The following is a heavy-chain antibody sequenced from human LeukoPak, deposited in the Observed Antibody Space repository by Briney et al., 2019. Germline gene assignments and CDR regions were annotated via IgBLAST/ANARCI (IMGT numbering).Heavy chain of an antibody. CDR3: AAVAYYYGMDV. D-gene: IGHD2-15*01. Sequence: PSETLSLTCAVYGGSFSGYYWSWIRQPPGKGLEWIGEINHSGSTNCNPSLKSRVTISVDTSKNQFSLKLSSVTAADTAVYYCAAVAYYYGMDVWGQGTTVTVSS. V-gene: IGHV4-34*01. J-gene: IGHJ6*02. CDR1: GGSFSGYY. CDR2: INHSGST.